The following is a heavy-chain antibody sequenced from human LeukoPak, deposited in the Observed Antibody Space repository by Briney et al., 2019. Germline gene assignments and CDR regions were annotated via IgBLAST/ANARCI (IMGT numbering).Heavy chain of an antibody. CDR3: ARRTGDTFDI. D-gene: IGHD3-10*01. Sequence: PGGSLRLSCAASGFTFSSYGMTWVRQAPGKGLEWVSYISRSGSTIYYADSVKGRFTISRDSAQNSLYLKTNSLRAEDTALYYCARRTGDTFDIWGQGTMVTVSS. V-gene: IGHV3-48*03. CDR2: ISRSGSTI. J-gene: IGHJ3*02. CDR1: GFTFSSYG.